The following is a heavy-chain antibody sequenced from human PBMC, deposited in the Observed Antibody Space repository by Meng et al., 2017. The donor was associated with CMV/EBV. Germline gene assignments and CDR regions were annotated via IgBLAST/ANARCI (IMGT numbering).Heavy chain of an antibody. V-gene: IGHV3-30-3*01. D-gene: IGHD5-18*01. J-gene: IGHJ4*02. CDR1: GFTFSSYA. CDR3: ARVLDTAMVVDY. Sequence: GESLKISCAVSGFTFSSYAMHWVRQAPGKGLEWVAVISYDGSNKYYADSVKGRFTISRDNSKNTLYLQMNSLRAEDTAVYYCARVLDTAMVVDYWGQGTLVTVSS. CDR2: ISYDGSNK.